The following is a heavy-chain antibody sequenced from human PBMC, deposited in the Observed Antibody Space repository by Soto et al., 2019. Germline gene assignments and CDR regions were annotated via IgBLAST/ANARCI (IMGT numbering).Heavy chain of an antibody. V-gene: IGHV4-59*01. Sequence: PSETLSLTCTVSGGSISSYYWSWIRQPPGKGLEWIGYIYYSGSTNYNPSLKSRVTISVDTSKNQFSLKLSSVTAADTAVYYCAREVIVTGTTPGGYYYGMDVWGQGTTVTVSS. CDR1: GGSISSYY. J-gene: IGHJ6*02. D-gene: IGHD1-1*01. CDR2: IYYSGST. CDR3: AREVIVTGTTPGGYYYGMDV.